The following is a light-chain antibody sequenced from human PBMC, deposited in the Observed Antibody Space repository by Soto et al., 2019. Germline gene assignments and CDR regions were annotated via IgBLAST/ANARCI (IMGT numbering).Light chain of an antibody. Sequence: QSVLTQPPSVSGAPGQRVTISCTGSSSNIGAGYYVHWYQQLPGTAPKLLIYGNSNRPSGVPDRFSGSKSGTSASLAITGLQAEDEADYYCQSYDSSLSAVVFGGGTKVTVL. V-gene: IGLV1-40*01. J-gene: IGLJ2*01. CDR2: GNS. CDR1: SSNIGAGYY. CDR3: QSYDSSLSAVV.